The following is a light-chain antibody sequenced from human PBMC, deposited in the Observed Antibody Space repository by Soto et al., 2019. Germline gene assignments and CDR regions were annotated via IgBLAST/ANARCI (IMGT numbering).Light chain of an antibody. V-gene: IGKV3-15*01. Sequence: EIVMTQSPATLSVSPGERATLSCRASQSVSSNLAWYQQKPGQAPRLLIYGASTRATGIPARFSGSGSGTEFTHTISSLQSEDFAVYYCQQYNNWPFWTFGQGTKVEIK. CDR3: QQYNNWPFWT. CDR2: GAS. CDR1: QSVSSN. J-gene: IGKJ1*01.